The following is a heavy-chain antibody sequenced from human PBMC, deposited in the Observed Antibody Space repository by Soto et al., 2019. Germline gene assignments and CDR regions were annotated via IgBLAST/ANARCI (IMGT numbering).Heavy chain of an antibody. Sequence: EVQLVESGGGLVQPGGSLRLSCTASGFTFNYFWMHWVRQAPGKGLVWVSRIHSDGSSTTYADSVKGRFTISRDDAKNTLYLQMNSLRAEDTAVYYCARGNYGGFDYWGQGTLFTVSS. J-gene: IGHJ4*02. CDR1: GFTFNYFW. D-gene: IGHD4-17*01. CDR3: ARGNYGGFDY. CDR2: IHSDGSST. V-gene: IGHV3-74*01.